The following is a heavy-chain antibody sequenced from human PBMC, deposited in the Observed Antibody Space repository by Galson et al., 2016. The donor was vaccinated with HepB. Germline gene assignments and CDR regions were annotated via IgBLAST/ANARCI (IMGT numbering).Heavy chain of an antibody. D-gene: IGHD3-22*01. Sequence: LSLTCTVSGGSVRTDYWSWIRQPPGKGLEWIGYILYTGSTDYDPSLKNRVTMSIDTSKNQFSLKLTSVTPAATAVYYCARAGGCYYYPLVFAYWGQGNLVTVSS. V-gene: IGHV4-59*02. CDR1: GGSVRTDY. CDR2: ILYTGST. CDR3: ARAGGCYYYPLVFAY. J-gene: IGHJ4*02.